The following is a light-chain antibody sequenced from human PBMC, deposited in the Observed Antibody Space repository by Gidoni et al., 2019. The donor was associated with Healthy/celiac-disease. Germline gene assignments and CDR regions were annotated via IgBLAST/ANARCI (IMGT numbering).Light chain of an antibody. J-gene: IGLJ1*01. CDR1: SSDVGGYNY. CDR3: CSYAGSYTFPYV. CDR2: DVS. Sequence: QSALTQPRSVSGSPGQSATIPCTGTSSDVGGYNYVSWYQQHPGKAPKHMIYDVSTRPSGVPDRFSGSKSGNTASLTISGLQAEDEADYYCCSYAGSYTFPYVFGTGTKVTVL. V-gene: IGLV2-11*01.